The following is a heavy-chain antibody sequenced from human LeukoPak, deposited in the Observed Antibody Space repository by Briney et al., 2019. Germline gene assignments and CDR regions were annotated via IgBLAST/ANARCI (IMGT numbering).Heavy chain of an antibody. CDR3: ARGFYYDSSGYYGPDY. CDR2: IYSGGST. V-gene: IGHV3-53*01. D-gene: IGHD3-22*01. J-gene: IGHJ4*02. Sequence: GGSLRLSCAASGFTVSSNYMSWVRQAPGKGLEWVSVIYSGGSTYYADSVKGRFTISRDNSKSTLYLQMNSLRAEDTAVYYCARGFYYDSSGYYGPDYWGQGTLVTVSS. CDR1: GFTVSSNY.